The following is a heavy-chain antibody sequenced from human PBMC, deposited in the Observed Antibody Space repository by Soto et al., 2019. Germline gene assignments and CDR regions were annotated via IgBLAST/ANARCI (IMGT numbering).Heavy chain of an antibody. V-gene: IGHV3-7*03. Sequence: GSLRLSCAASGFAFNYHWMTWVRQAPGTGLEWLAHIKPDGSDEYYVDSMKGRLIISRDNVKSSVYLQMNSLRAEDTAVYYCARGHYGMDVWGQGTTVTASS. CDR3: ARGHYGMDV. J-gene: IGHJ6*02. CDR2: IKPDGSDE. CDR1: GFAFNYHW.